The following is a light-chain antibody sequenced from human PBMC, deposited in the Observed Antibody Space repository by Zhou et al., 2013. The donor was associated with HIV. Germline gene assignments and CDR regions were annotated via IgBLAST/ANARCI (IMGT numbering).Light chain of an antibody. CDR2: KAS. J-gene: IGKJ1*01. CDR1: QYISSW. Sequence: DIQMTQSPSSLSASVGDRVSISCRASQYISSWLAWYQKKPGKAPKLLIYKASNLQSGVPSRFSGRGAETEFNLTIDGLQEDDFATYFCQQYDNLWTFGQGTTV. V-gene: IGKV1-5*03. CDR3: QQYDNLWT.